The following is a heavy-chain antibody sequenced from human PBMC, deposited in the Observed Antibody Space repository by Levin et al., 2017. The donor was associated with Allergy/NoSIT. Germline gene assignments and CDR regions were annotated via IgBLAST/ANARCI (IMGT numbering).Heavy chain of an antibody. CDR1: GFNVINNY. CDR2: IFTGGRT. V-gene: IGHV3-53*01. Sequence: LSLTCAASGFNVINNYMSWVRQAPGKGPEWVSMIFTGGRTYYADSVKGRFTISRDNSKNTLFLQMNSLRAEDTAVYYCARDGSYSHGPYDAFDIWGQGTMVTVSS. J-gene: IGHJ3*02. D-gene: IGHD1-26*01. CDR3: ARDGSYSHGPYDAFDI.